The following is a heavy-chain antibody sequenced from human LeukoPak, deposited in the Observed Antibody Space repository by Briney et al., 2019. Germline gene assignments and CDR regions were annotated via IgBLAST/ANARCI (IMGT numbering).Heavy chain of an antibody. CDR2: IYTSGST. CDR1: GGSISSGSYY. V-gene: IGHV4-61*02. D-gene: IGHD3-22*01. CDR3: ARAHYYDSSGYPPDY. J-gene: IGHJ4*02. Sequence: SETLSLTCTVSGGSISSGSYYWSWIRQPAGKGLEWIGRIYTSGSTNYNPSLKSRVTISVDTSKNQFSLKLSSVTAADTAVYYCARAHYYDSSGYPPDYWGQGTLVTVSS.